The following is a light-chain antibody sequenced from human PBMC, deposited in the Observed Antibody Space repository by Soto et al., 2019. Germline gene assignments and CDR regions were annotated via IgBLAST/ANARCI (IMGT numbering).Light chain of an antibody. CDR2: EVS. Sequence: QSALTQPPSASGSPGQSVTISRTGTSSDVGGYNYVSWYQQHPGKAPKLMIYEVSKRPSGVPDRFSGSKSGNTASLTVSGLQAEDEADYYYSSYAGSNNWVFGGGTKLTVL. CDR3: SSYAGSNNWV. V-gene: IGLV2-8*01. CDR1: SSDVGGYNY. J-gene: IGLJ3*02.